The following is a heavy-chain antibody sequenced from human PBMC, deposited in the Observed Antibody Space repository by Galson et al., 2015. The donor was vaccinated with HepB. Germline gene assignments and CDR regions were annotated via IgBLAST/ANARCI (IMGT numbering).Heavy chain of an antibody. Sequence: ETLSLTCGVSGYSIRSGYYWGWIRQPPGKGPEWIGSIWHTGSTFYSPSLRSRVTMSVDTSNNQFSLKLRSVTAADTAMYYCVRGLPGYDGSGSYNYFDFWGQGILVTVSS. J-gene: IGHJ4*02. CDR1: GYSIRSGYY. CDR3: VRGLPGYDGSGSYNYFDF. D-gene: IGHD3-10*01. V-gene: IGHV4-38-2*01. CDR2: IWHTGST.